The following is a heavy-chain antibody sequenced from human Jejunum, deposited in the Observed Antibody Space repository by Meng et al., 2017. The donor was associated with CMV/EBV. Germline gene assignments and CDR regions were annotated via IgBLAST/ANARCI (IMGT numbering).Heavy chain of an antibody. D-gene: IGHD4-11*01. Sequence: SFSSYALTWVRQAPGKGLEWVSTIDSSGDNTYYADSVKGRFTISRDNSGNTLYLQMNSLRAEDTAAYYCAKGLRYSNYLYSSDFWGQGTLVTVSS. J-gene: IGHJ4*02. CDR2: IDSSGDNT. CDR1: SFSSYA. V-gene: IGHV3-23*01. CDR3: AKGLRYSNYLYSSDF.